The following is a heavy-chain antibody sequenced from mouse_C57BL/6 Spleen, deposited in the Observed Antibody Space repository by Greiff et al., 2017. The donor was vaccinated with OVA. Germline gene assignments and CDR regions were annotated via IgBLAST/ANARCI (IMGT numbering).Heavy chain of an antibody. D-gene: IGHD1-1*01. CDR1: GFSLTSYG. V-gene: IGHV2-5*01. CDR3: AKNGDYGSSPLYFDV. Sequence: VKLMESGPGLVQPSQSLSITCTVSGFSLTSYGVHWVRQSPGKGLEWLGVIWRGGSTDYNAAFMSRLSITKDNSKSQVFFKMNSLQADDTAIYYCAKNGDYGSSPLYFDVWGTGTTVTVSS. J-gene: IGHJ1*03. CDR2: IWRGGST.